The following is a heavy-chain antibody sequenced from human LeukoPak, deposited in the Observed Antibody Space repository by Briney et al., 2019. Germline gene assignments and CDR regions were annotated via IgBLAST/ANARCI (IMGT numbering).Heavy chain of an antibody. Sequence: GSLRLSCEASGFTFSNYEMNWVRQAPGEGLEWVSCISSTGSTIYYADSVEGRFTISRDNAKNSLYLQMNSLRVEDTAVYYCARGGYCSGGSCYELDDAFDIWGQGTMVTVSS. CDR2: ISSTGSTI. J-gene: IGHJ3*02. CDR1: GFTFSNYE. CDR3: ARGGYCSGGSCYELDDAFDI. D-gene: IGHD2-15*01. V-gene: IGHV3-48*03.